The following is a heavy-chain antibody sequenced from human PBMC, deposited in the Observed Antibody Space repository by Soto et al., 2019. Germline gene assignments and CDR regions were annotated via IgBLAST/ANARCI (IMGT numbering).Heavy chain of an antibody. D-gene: IGHD6-13*01. V-gene: IGHV4-59*01. CDR2: VYNSGST. Sequence: SETLSLTCTVSGGSISSNYWTWIRQPPGKGLEWIGCVYNSGSTNYNPSLKSRVTISEDTSKSQFSLKVNSMTAADTAVYYCARYRREAVAGYTLDNWGQGILVTVSS. J-gene: IGHJ4*02. CDR1: GGSISSNY. CDR3: ARYRREAVAGYTLDN.